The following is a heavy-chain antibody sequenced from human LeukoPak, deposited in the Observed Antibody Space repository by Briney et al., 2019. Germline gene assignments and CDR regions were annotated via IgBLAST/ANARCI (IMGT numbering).Heavy chain of an antibody. J-gene: IGHJ4*02. D-gene: IGHD3-22*01. CDR1: GYTFTGYY. Sequence: ASMKVSCKASGYTFTGYYMHWVRQAPGQGLEWMGRINPNSGGTNYAQKFQGRVTMTRDTSISTAYMELSRLRSDDTAVYYCARVTRRSPYDSPDYWGQGTLVTVSS. CDR2: INPNSGGT. CDR3: ARVTRRSPYDSPDY. V-gene: IGHV1-2*06.